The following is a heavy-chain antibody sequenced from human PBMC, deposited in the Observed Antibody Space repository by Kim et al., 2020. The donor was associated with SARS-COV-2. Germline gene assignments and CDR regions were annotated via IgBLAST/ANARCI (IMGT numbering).Heavy chain of an antibody. V-gene: IGHV3-7*01. CDR1: GFTFSTYW. CDR2: IGQDGSRK. Sequence: GGSLRLSCSASGFTFSTYWMTWVRQVPGKGLEWVAIIGQDGSRKNYVDSVKGRFTISRDNAKNALYMQMNNLGAEDTAVFYCARTSLYDSGAYEDYWGQGTLVTVSS. CDR3: ARTSLYDSGAYEDY. J-gene: IGHJ4*02. D-gene: IGHD3-22*01.